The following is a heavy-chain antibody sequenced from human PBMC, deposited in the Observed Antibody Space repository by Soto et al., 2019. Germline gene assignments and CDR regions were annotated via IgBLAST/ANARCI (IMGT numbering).Heavy chain of an antibody. CDR1: GYTFTSYY. CDR3: ARGSDYDFWSGYSGSMDV. CDR2: INPSGGST. Sequence: ASVKVSCKASGYTFTSYYMHWVRQAPGQGLEWMGIINPSGGSTSYAQKFQGRVTMTRDTSTSTVYMELSGLRSEDTAVYYCARGSDYDFWSGYSGSMDVWGQGTTVTVSS. V-gene: IGHV1-46*01. D-gene: IGHD3-3*01. J-gene: IGHJ6*02.